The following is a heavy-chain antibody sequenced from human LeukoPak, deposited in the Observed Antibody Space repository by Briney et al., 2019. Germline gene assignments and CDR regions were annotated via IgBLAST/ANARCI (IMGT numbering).Heavy chain of an antibody. J-gene: IGHJ2*01. D-gene: IGHD3-22*01. CDR1: GYTFTSYG. Sequence: ASVKVSCKASGYTFTSYGITWVRQAPGQGLEWMGWISAYNGNTHYTQKLQGRVTMTTDTSTSTAYMELRSLRSDDTAVYYCARVPSYDSSGYYLGDHWHFDLWGRGTLVTVSS. CDR2: ISAYNGNT. CDR3: ARVPSYDSSGYYLGDHWHFDL. V-gene: IGHV1-18*01.